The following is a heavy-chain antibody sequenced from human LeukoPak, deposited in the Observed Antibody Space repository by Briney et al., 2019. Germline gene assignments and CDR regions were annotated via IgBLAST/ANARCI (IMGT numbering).Heavy chain of an antibody. CDR2: IYDSGST. J-gene: IGHJ4*02. CDR3: ARAGDGPSPLFDY. Sequence: SETLSLTCTVSGGSISSYYWNWIRQPPGKGREWIGYIYDSGSTNYNPSLKSRVSISVDTSKNRFSLKLNSVTAADTAVYYCARAGDGPSPLFDYWGQGTLVTVSS. CDR1: GGSISSYY. V-gene: IGHV4-59*01. D-gene: IGHD5-24*01.